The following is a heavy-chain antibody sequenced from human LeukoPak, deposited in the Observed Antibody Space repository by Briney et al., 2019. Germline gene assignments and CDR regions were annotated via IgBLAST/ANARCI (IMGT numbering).Heavy chain of an antibody. V-gene: IGHV4-59*08. J-gene: IGHJ4*02. CDR2: IYYSGSI. CDR3: ARLASGSYGPLTPFDY. CDR1: GGSISSYY. D-gene: IGHD1-26*01. Sequence: SETLSLTCTVSGGSISSYYWNWIRQPPGKGLEWIGYIYYSGSINYNPSLKSRVTISVDTSKNQFSLRPSSVTAADTAVYYSARLASGSYGPLTPFDYWGQGTLVTVSS.